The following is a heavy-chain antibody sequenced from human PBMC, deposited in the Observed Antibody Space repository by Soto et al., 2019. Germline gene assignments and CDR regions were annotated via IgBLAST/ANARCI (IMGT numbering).Heavy chain of an antibody. V-gene: IGHV3-23*01. CDR3: AKGPHIAVVPGATYFDY. Sequence: GGSLRLSCAASGFTFSSYAMSWVRQAPGKGLEWVSAISGSGGSTYYADSVKGRFTISRDNSKNTLYLQMNSLRAEDTAVYYCAKGPHIAVVPGATYFDYWGQGTLVTVSS. CDR2: ISGSGGST. J-gene: IGHJ4*02. D-gene: IGHD2-2*01. CDR1: GFTFSSYA.